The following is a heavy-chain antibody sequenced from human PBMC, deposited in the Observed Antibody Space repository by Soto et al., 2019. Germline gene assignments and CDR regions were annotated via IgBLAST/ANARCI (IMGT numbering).Heavy chain of an antibody. CDR3: AASPFRHGDFYNNLDVDV. CDR1: GYTFNSYP. V-gene: IGHV1-69*01. D-gene: IGHD3-3*01. CDR2: IVPIFGRP. Sequence: QMQLAQSGAEVKKPGSSVKVSCKASGYTFNSYPLNWVRQAPGQGLEWIGGIVPIFGRPHYAAHLRGRVAITADESSDTAFVELTNLTFKDTATYYCAASPFRHGDFYNNLDVDVWGQGTTVIVSS. J-gene: IGHJ6*02.